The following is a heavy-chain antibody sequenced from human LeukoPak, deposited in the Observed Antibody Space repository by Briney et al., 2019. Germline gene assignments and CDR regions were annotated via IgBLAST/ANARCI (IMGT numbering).Heavy chain of an antibody. CDR1: GFTFSSYG. CDR2: ISSSGSTM. J-gene: IGHJ4*02. V-gene: IGHV3-48*04. CDR3: ARDPGSGYEEHFDY. Sequence: GGSLRLSCAASGFTFSSYGMHWIRQAPGKGLEWVSYISSSGSTMYYTDSVKGRFTISRDNAKDSLYLQMNSLRAEDTAVYYCARDPGSGYEEHFDYWGQGTLVTVSS. D-gene: IGHD5-12*01.